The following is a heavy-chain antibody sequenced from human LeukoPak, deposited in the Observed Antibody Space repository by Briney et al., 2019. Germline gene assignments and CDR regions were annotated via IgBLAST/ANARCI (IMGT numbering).Heavy chain of an antibody. CDR2: ISGSGGST. D-gene: IGHD6-13*01. CDR3: AKGIAAAGNLNYYYYYYGMDV. Sequence: GGSLRLSCAASGFTFSSYAMSWVRQAPGKGLEWVSAISGSGGSTYYADSVKGRFTISRDNSKNTLYLQMNSLRAEDTAVYYCAKGIAAAGNLNYYYYYYGMDVWGKGTTVTVSS. V-gene: IGHV3-23*01. J-gene: IGHJ6*04. CDR1: GFTFSSYA.